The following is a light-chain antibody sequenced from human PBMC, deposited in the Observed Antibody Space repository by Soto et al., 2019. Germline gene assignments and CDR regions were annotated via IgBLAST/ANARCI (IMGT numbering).Light chain of an antibody. CDR1: QSISSY. J-gene: IGKJ5*01. V-gene: IGKV1-39*01. Sequence: DIQMTQSPSSLSASVGDRVTITCRASQSISSYLNWYQHKPGKAXKLLIYAASSLQSGVPSRFSGGVSGTEFTLTISSLQSEDFAVYYCQQYNNWPPITFGQGTRLEIK. CDR3: QQYNNWPPIT. CDR2: AAS.